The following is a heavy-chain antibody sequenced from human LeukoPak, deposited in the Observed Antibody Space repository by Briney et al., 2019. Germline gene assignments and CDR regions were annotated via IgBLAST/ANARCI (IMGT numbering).Heavy chain of an antibody. CDR1: GGSISSSSYY. V-gene: IGHV4-39*07. J-gene: IGHJ5*02. Sequence: SETLSLTCTVSGGSISSSSYYWGWIRQPPGKGLEWIGSIYYSGSTYYNPSLKSRVTISVDTSKNQFSLKLSSVTAADTAVYYCAREVYYGSGSYYNWFDPWGQGTLVTVSS. CDR2: IYYSGST. CDR3: AREVYYGSGSYYNWFDP. D-gene: IGHD3-10*01.